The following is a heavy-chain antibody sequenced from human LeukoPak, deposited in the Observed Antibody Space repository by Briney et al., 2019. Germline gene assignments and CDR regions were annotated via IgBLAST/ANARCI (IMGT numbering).Heavy chain of an antibody. J-gene: IGHJ5*02. D-gene: IGHD7-27*01. V-gene: IGHV4-59*08. Sequence: SETLSLTCTVSGGSISSSYWSWIRQPPGKGLEWIGYIHYSGSTNYNPSLKSRATISVDTFKAHFSLKLSSATAADTAVYYCARHDPGWFDTWGQGTLVTVSS. CDR2: IHYSGST. CDR3: ARHDPGWFDT. CDR1: GGSISSSY.